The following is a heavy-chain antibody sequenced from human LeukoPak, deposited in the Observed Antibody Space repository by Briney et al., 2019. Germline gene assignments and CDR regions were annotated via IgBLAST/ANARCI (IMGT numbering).Heavy chain of an antibody. Sequence: ASVKVSCKASGYTFTGYYMHWVRQAPGQGLEWMGWINPNSGGTNYAQKFQGRVTMTRDTSISTAYMELSRLRSDDTAMYYCARGPGIVGATIGYWGQGSLVTVSS. V-gene: IGHV1-2*02. CDR3: ARGPGIVGATIGY. CDR2: INPNSGGT. J-gene: IGHJ4*02. D-gene: IGHD1-26*01. CDR1: GYTFTGYY.